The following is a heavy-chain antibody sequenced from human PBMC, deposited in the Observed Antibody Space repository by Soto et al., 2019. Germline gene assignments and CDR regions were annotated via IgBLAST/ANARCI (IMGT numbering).Heavy chain of an antibody. CDR2: ISAYNGNT. CDR3: ASGEVLTGYSSSWYLGALDY. Sequence: GASVKVSCKDSGYTFTSYGISWVRQAPGQGLEWMGWISAYNGNTNYAQKLQGRVTMTTDTSTSTAYMELRSLRSDDTAVYYCASGEVLTGYSSSWYLGALDYWGQATMVTVSS. J-gene: IGHJ4*02. V-gene: IGHV1-18*04. D-gene: IGHD6-13*01. CDR1: GYTFTSYG.